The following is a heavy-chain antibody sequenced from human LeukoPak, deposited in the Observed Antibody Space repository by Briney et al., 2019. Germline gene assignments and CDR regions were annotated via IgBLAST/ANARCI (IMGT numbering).Heavy chain of an antibody. D-gene: IGHD4-23*01. CDR3: ARGRPHGNDY. Sequence: GGSLRLSCAAFGFTFSSYWMNWVRQAPGKGLVWVSRIASDGSSTTYADSVKGRFSISRDNAKNTLYLQMNSLRVEDTAVYYCARGRPHGNDYWGQGTLVTVSS. CDR2: IASDGSST. J-gene: IGHJ4*02. V-gene: IGHV3-74*01. CDR1: GFTFSSYW.